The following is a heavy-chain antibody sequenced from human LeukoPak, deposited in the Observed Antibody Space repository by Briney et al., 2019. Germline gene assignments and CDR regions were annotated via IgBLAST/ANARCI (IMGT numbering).Heavy chain of an antibody. CDR2: INPSGGRT. D-gene: IGHD3-22*01. Sequence: ASVKDSCKASGGTFSSYAISWVLQAPGYGLEWMGIINPSGGRTSYAQKFQGRVTMTRDTSTSTVYMELSSLRSEDTAVYYCARGYDSSGRPDYRGQGALVTVSS. J-gene: IGHJ4*02. V-gene: IGHV1-46*01. CDR3: ARGYDSSGRPDY. CDR1: GGTFSSYA.